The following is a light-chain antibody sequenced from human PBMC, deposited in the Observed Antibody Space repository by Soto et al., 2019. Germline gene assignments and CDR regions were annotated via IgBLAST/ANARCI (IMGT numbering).Light chain of an antibody. CDR1: SSDVGGYNY. J-gene: IGLJ3*02. CDR2: DVS. CDR3: CSYAGSYSRV. Sequence: QSVLTQPRSVYGSPGQSVTISCTGTSSDVGGYNYVSWYQHDPGKAPKLMISDVSKRPSGVPYRCSGSKSGNTASLTSSGLQAEDEAEYYCCSYAGSYSRVFGGGTMLTVL. V-gene: IGLV2-11*01.